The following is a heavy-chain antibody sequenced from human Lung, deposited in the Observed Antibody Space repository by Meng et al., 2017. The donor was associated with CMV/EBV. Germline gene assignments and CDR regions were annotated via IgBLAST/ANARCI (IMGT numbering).Heavy chain of an antibody. Sequence: ASVKVSCKASGYNFTAYYIHWVRQAPGQGLEWMGWINPNSGGTNYAQICQGRVTMTRDMSITTAYMELSRLRSDDTAVYHCARRGLYGDWFDPWGQGTLVTVSS. D-gene: IGHD2-8*01. J-gene: IGHJ5*02. CDR2: INPNSGGT. CDR1: GYNFTAYY. CDR3: ARRGLYGDWFDP. V-gene: IGHV1-2*02.